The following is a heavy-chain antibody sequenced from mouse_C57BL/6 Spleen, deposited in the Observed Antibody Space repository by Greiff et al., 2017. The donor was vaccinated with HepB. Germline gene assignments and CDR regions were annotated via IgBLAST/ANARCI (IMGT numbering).Heavy chain of an antibody. CDR2: IDPETGGT. Sequence: QVQLKQSGAELVRPGASVTLSCKASGYTFTDYEMHWVKQTPVHGLEWIGAIDPETGGTAYNQKFKGKAILTADKSSSTAYMELRSLTSEDSAVYYCTRSYYGNYGLFDYWGQGTTLTVSS. CDR3: TRSYYGNYGLFDY. V-gene: IGHV1-15*01. J-gene: IGHJ2*01. CDR1: GYTFTDYE. D-gene: IGHD2-10*01.